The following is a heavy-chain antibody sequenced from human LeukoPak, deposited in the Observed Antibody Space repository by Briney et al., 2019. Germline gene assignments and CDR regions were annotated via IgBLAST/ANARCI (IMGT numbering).Heavy chain of an antibody. D-gene: IGHD1-26*01. Sequence: PGGSLRLSCAASGFTFSSYSMNWVRQAPGKGLEWVSSISSSSSYIYYADSVKGRFTISRDNAKNSLYLQMNSLRAEDTAVYYCARDRGDRKPWEFDYWGQGTLVTVSS. CDR1: GFTFSSYS. CDR3: ARDRGDRKPWEFDY. CDR2: ISSSSSYI. V-gene: IGHV3-21*01. J-gene: IGHJ4*02.